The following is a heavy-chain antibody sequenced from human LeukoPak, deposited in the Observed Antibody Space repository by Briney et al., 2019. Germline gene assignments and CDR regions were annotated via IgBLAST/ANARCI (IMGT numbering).Heavy chain of an antibody. CDR1: GFTVSSIH. J-gene: IGHJ4*02. D-gene: IGHD3-22*01. Sequence: GGSLRLSCAASGFTVSSIHMVWVRQAPGKGLEWVSVTYTGGNSYYADSVKGRFIISRDSSKNTLYLQLSSLRVDDTAVYYCVREGYYDSGGPFSGYFDYWGQGELVTVSS. CDR3: VREGYYDSGGPFSGYFDY. CDR2: TYTGGNS. V-gene: IGHV3-53*05.